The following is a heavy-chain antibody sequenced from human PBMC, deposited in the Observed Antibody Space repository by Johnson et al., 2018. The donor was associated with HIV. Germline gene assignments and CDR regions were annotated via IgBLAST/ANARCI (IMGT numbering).Heavy chain of an antibody. CDR3: ARDSRSSEYPEAFDI. V-gene: IGHV3-30*04. D-gene: IGHD3-22*01. J-gene: IGHJ3*02. Sequence: QLVESGGGVVQPGRSLRLSCAASGFTFSSSAMHWVRQAPGKGLEWLAVISYDGSNKYYADSVKGRFTISRDNSKNTLYLQMNSLRPEDTAVYYCARDSRSSEYPEAFDIWGQGTMVTVSS. CDR2: ISYDGSNK. CDR1: GFTFSSSA.